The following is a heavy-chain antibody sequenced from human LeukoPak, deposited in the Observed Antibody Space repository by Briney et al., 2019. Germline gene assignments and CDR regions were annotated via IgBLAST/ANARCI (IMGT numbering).Heavy chain of an antibody. Sequence: GASVKVSCKASGGTFSSYAISWVRQAPGQGLEWMGRIIPIFGTANYAQKFQGRVTITTDESTGTAYMELSSLRSEDTAVYYCARGPLLTVTTTSMDVWGKGTTVTVSS. D-gene: IGHD4-17*01. V-gene: IGHV1-69*05. CDR2: IIPIFGTA. CDR1: GGTFSSYA. CDR3: ARGPLLTVTTTSMDV. J-gene: IGHJ6*04.